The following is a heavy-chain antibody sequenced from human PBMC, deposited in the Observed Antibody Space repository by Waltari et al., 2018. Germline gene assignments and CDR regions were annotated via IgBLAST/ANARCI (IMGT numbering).Heavy chain of an antibody. Sequence: QLQLQESGPGLVKPSETLSLTCTVSGGSISSSSYYWGWIRQPPGKGLEWIGSIYYSGSTYYNPYLKSRVTISVDTSKNQFSLKLSSVTAADTAVYYCARDRKYYYDSSGYYYGMDVWGQGTTVTVSS. CDR1: GGSISSSSYY. CDR3: ARDRKYYYDSSGYYYGMDV. J-gene: IGHJ6*02. CDR2: IYYSGST. D-gene: IGHD3-22*01. V-gene: IGHV4-39*07.